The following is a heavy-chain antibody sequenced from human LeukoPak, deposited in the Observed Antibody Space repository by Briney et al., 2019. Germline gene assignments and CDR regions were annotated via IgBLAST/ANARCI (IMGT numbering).Heavy chain of an antibody. CDR2: INPRTGGT. CDR1: GDTFINYD. CDR3: ARVFRFNGVLGS. J-gene: IGHJ5*02. D-gene: IGHD2-21*01. Sequence: ASVKVSCKTSGDTFINYDVNWVRQAPGQRLQWMGVINPRTGGTFFAPNFQGRISIASNTSTNTAYMSLDSLTSDDTAVYFCARVFRFNGVLGSWGQGTLVTVS. V-gene: IGHV1-8*01.